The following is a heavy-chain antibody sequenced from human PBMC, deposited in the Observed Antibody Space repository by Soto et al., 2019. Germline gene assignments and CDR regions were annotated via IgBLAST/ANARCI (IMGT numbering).Heavy chain of an antibody. V-gene: IGHV3-74*01. CDR3: ARDVLVISAH. J-gene: IGHJ4*02. Sequence: PGVSLRLSCAASGFTFSSHWMHWVRQAPGKGLMWVARIKTDGSIISYADSVKGRFTISRDNAKNTLYLQMNSLGVEDTAMYYCARDVLVISAHRGPGTVVTAS. CDR2: IKTDGSII. D-gene: IGHD6-13*01. CDR1: GFTFSSHW.